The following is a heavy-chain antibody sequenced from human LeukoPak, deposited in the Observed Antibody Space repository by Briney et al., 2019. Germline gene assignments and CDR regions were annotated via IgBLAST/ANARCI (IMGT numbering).Heavy chain of an antibody. CDR1: GFTFNNFP. Sequence: PGGSLRLSCAASGFTFNNFPMSWVRQAPGKGLEWVSAINPSGGDTYFPDSVRGRFTISRDNSKNTVYLQMDSLRVEDTAVYYCARDPGGSDTAMEFDYWGQGTLVTVSS. V-gene: IGHV3-23*01. D-gene: IGHD5-18*01. CDR2: INPSGGDT. CDR3: ARDPGGSDTAMEFDY. J-gene: IGHJ4*02.